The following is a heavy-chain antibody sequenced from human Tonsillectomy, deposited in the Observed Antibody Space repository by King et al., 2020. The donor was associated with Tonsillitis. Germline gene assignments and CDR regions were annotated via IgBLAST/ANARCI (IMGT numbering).Heavy chain of an antibody. CDR1: GFTFSNFV. CDR3: AEDGPHGSGTYHDY. Sequence: EVQLVESGGGLVQPGGSLRLSCAASGFTFSNFVMSWVRQAPGKGLEWVSAINSRGTGTFYAKSVQGRFTISRDNSKNTLFLQVNSLRAEDTAVYYCAEDGPHGSGTYHDYWGQGILVTVSS. J-gene: IGHJ4*02. V-gene: IGHV3-23*04. D-gene: IGHD3-10*01. CDR2: INSRGTGT.